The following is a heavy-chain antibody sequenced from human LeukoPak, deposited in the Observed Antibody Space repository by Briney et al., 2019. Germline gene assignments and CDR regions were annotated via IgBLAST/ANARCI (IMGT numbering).Heavy chain of an antibody. Sequence: TSETLSLTCAVYGGSFSGYYWSWIRQPPGKGLEWIGEINHSGSTNYNPSLKSRVTISVDTSKNQFSLKLSSVTAADTAVYYCARGWRNFDYWGQGTLVTVSS. CDR1: GGSFSGYY. CDR2: INHSGST. CDR3: ARGWRNFDY. J-gene: IGHJ4*02. V-gene: IGHV4-34*01.